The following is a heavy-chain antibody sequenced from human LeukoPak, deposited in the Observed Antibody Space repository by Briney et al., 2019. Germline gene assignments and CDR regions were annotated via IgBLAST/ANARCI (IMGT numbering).Heavy chain of an antibody. CDR2: IYSGDSDT. D-gene: IGHD3-3*01. J-gene: IGHJ4*02. CDR3: ARQAGIWSGYPFDY. CDR1: GYSFSSYW. V-gene: IGHV5-51*01. Sequence: GESLKISCKGSGYSFSSYWIGWVRQMPGKGLEWMGIIYSGDSDTRYSPSFQGQVAISADKSISTAYLQWNNLKASDTAMYYCARQAGIWSGYPFDYWGQGTLVTVSS.